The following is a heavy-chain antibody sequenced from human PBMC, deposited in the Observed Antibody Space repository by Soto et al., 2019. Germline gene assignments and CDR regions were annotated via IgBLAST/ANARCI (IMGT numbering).Heavy chain of an antibody. Sequence: GGSLRLSCAASGFTVSSNYMSWVRQAPGKGLEWVSVIYSGGSTYYADSVKGRFTISRDNSKNTLYLQMNSLRAEDTAVYYCARIGYYDFWSGFTDYWGQRTLVTVSS. V-gene: IGHV3-66*01. J-gene: IGHJ4*02. D-gene: IGHD3-3*01. CDR3: ARIGYYDFWSGFTDY. CDR2: IYSGGST. CDR1: GFTVSSNY.